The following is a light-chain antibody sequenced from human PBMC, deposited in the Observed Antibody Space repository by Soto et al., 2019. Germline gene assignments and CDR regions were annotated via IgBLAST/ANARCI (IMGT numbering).Light chain of an antibody. J-gene: IGLJ2*01. CDR1: NIGRKI. Sequence: SYELTQPPSVSVAPGETAGITCGGNNIGRKIVHWYQQQPGQAPVLVVYDDSDRPSGIPERFSGSNSGNTATLTISRVEVGDEADYYCQVWDSSRDRVVFGGGTKLTV. CDR3: QVWDSSRDRVV. V-gene: IGLV3-21*02. CDR2: DDS.